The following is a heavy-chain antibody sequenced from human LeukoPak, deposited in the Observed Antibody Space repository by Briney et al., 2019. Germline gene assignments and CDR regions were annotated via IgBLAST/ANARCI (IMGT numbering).Heavy chain of an antibody. J-gene: IGHJ4*02. CDR1: GFTFDDYA. CDR3: ARKRPNYFDY. Sequence: GRSLRLSCAASGFTFDDYAMHWVRQAPGKGLEWVSGISWNSGSIGYADSVKGRFTISRDNAENSLYLQMNSLRAEDTALYYCARKRPNYFDYWGQGTLVTVSS. V-gene: IGHV3-9*01. CDR2: ISWNSGSI.